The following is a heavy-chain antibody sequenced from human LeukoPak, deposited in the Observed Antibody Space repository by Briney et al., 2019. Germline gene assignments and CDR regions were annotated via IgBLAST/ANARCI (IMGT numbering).Heavy chain of an antibody. Sequence: SVKVSCKASGNSISNYAVSWVRQAPGQGFEWMGGIIPIFGTADYAQKFQGRVTITADQSTSTTYMALSSLKSEDTATYYCATRACHAGGCSSSFYYYYGLHFWGQGTTVSVSS. J-gene: IGHJ6*02. V-gene: IGHV1-69*13. D-gene: IGHD3-16*01. CDR3: ATRACHAGGCSSSFYYYYGLHF. CDR2: IIPIFGTA. CDR1: GNSISNYA.